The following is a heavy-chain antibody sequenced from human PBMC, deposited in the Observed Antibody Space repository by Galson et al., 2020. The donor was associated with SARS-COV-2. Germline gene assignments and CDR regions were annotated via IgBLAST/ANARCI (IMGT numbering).Heavy chain of an antibody. V-gene: IGHV4-39*07. CDR3: ARNRPGWLRGNRMGYYLDS. CDR2: LFDVGGT. Sequence: SEPLSLTCTVSAGSITASSSSWGWLRPSPGKGLEWIGGLFDVGGTDYNPSLQSRVTISTDTSENQFSLKIKSVTSADTAVYYCARNRPGWLRGNRMGYYLDSWGQGTLVIVSS. CDR1: AGSITASSSS. D-gene: IGHD5-12*01. J-gene: IGHJ4*02.